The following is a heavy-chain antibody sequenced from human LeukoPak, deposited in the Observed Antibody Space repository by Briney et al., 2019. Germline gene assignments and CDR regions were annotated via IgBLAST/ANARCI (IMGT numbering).Heavy chain of an antibody. V-gene: IGHV3-30-3*01. D-gene: IGHD6-25*01. CDR2: ISYDGSNK. Sequence: GSLRLSCAASGFTFSSYAMHWVRQAPGKGLEWVAVISYDGSNKYYADSVKGRFTISRDNSKNTLYLQMNSLRGEDTAVYYCAKERGTSGWPEDYWGQGTLVTVSS. CDR1: GFTFSSYA. J-gene: IGHJ4*02. CDR3: AKERGTSGWPEDY.